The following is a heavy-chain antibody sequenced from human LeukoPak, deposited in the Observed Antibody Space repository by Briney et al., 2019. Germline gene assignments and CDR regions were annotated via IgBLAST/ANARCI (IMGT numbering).Heavy chain of an antibody. J-gene: IGHJ5*02. V-gene: IGHV1-18*01. CDR2: ISAYNGNT. Sequence: ASVKVSCKASGHTFTSYGISWVRQAPGQGLEWMGWISAYNGNTNYAQKLQGRVTMTTDTSTSTAYMELRSLRSDDTAVYYCARDQVPYYDFWSGYSYNWFDPWGQGTLVTVSS. D-gene: IGHD3-3*01. CDR1: GHTFTSYG. CDR3: ARDQVPYYDFWSGYSYNWFDP.